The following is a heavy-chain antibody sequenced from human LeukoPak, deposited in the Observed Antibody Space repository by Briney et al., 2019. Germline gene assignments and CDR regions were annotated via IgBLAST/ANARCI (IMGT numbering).Heavy chain of an antibody. CDR2: IYSGGST. CDR3: AKDFRVSTMVLPFDF. J-gene: IGHJ4*02. D-gene: IGHD3-10*01. Sequence: GGSLRLSCAASGFTVSSNYMSWVRQAPWKGLEWVSVIYSGGSTYYADSVKGRFTISRDNSKNTLYLQMNSLRAEDTAVYFCAKDFRVSTMVLPFDFWGQGTLVTVSS. V-gene: IGHV3-66*01. CDR1: GFTVSSNY.